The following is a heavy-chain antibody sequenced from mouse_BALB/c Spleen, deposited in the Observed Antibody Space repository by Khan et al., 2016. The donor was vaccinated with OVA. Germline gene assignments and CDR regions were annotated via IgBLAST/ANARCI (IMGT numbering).Heavy chain of an antibody. D-gene: IGHD1-1*01. Sequence: EVQLQESGPGLVKPSQSLSLICTVTGYSITSDYAWNWIRQFPGNKLEWMGFISYSGNTKYNPSLKSRISITRDTSKHQFFLQLNSVTTEDTATYYCARVYGGDFDYWGHGTTLTVSS. J-gene: IGHJ2*01. CDR2: ISYSGNT. CDR3: ARVYGGDFDY. V-gene: IGHV3-2*02. CDR1: GYSITSDYA.